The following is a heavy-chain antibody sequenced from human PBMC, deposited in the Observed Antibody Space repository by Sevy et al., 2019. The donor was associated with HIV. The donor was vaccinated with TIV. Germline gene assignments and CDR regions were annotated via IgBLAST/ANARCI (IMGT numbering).Heavy chain of an antibody. D-gene: IGHD3-16*01. CDR1: GFTFSNVW. V-gene: IGHV3-15*01. CDR3: TTGGSLFQH. Sequence: GGSLRLSCVASGFTFSNVWMSWDRQAPGKGLEWVGHFKSKTDGGTTDHAAPVRGRFTISRDDSKNTLYLQMNSLKTEDTAVYYCTTGGSLFQHWGQGTLVTVSS. CDR2: FKSKTDGGTT. J-gene: IGHJ1*01.